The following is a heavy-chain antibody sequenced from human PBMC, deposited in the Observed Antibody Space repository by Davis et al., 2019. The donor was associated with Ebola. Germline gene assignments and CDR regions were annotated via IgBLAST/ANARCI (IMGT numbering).Heavy chain of an antibody. CDR3: ARIPRDYSFCG. D-gene: IGHD4-11*01. CDR1: GFTFSKHW. Sequence: PGGSLRLSCAASGFTFSKHWMAWVRQAPGKGLEWVSSISSDSGYIFYTDSVKGRFTISRDNAKNSLYLQMNSLRAEDTAVYFCARIPRDYSFCGWGQGTLVTVSS. V-gene: IGHV3-21*01. J-gene: IGHJ4*02. CDR2: ISSDSGYI.